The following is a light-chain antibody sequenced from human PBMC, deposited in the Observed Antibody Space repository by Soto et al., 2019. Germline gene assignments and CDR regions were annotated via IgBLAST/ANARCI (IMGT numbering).Light chain of an antibody. CDR1: RSNIGAGND. J-gene: IGLJ1*01. CDR3: QSYDSSLSAYV. Sequence: QSVLTQPPSVSGAPGQRVNISCAGSRSNIGAGNDVHWYQHLPGTAPQLLIYANINRPSGVPDRFSGSKSGTSASLPITGLQAEDEADYYCQSYDSSLSAYVFGTGTKVTVL. CDR2: ANI. V-gene: IGLV1-40*01.